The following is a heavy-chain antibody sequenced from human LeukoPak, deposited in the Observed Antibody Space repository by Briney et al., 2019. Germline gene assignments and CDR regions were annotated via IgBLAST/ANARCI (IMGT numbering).Heavy chain of an antibody. CDR1: GYTFTSYY. Sequence: GASVKVSCKASGYTFTSYYTHWVRQAPGQGLEWMGIIKLSGGSTLYAQRFQGRVTVTSDMSTSTVYVELSSLRSEDTAVYYCAREVPENSNFDYWGQGTLVTVSS. CDR2: IKLSGGST. CDR3: AREVPENSNFDY. D-gene: IGHD2-21*01. J-gene: IGHJ4*02. V-gene: IGHV1-46*01.